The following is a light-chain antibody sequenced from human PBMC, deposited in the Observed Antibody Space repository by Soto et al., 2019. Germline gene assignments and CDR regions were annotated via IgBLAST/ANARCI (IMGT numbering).Light chain of an antibody. V-gene: IGLV2-14*01. CDR3: SSFTSSFTPII. CDR1: TSDVGGYNY. J-gene: IGLJ1*01. Sequence: QSALTQPASVSGSPGQSITISCTGTTSDVGGYNYVSWYQHHPGKAPKLMIYNVINRPSGVSDRFSGSKSGNTASLIISGLQAEDEADYYCSSFTSSFTPIIFGTGTKLTV. CDR2: NVI.